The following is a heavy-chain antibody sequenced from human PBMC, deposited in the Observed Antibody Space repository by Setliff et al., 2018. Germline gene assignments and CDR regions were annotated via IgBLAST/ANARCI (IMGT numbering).Heavy chain of an antibody. D-gene: IGHD2-15*01. Sequence: ASVKVSCKASGYILNSYGVSWVRQAPGQGLEWMGWISSYNNDVTNYLQRFQGRVTVTTDTSTSAAYMELRSLRSDDTAVYYCAISSLSICSGGTCPNAFDVWGQGTMVTVSS. CDR1: GYILNSYG. J-gene: IGHJ3*01. CDR3: AISSLSICSGGTCPNAFDV. CDR2: ISSYNNDVT. V-gene: IGHV1-18*01.